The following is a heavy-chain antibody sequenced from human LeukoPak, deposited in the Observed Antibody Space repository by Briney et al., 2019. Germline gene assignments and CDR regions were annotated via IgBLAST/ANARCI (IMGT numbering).Heavy chain of an antibody. J-gene: IGHJ6*03. V-gene: IGHV4-34*01. CDR3: ARLGYCSSTSCSRGYYYYYMDV. D-gene: IGHD2-2*01. CDR1: GGSFSGYY. Sequence: PSETLSLTCAVYGGSFSGYYWSWLRQPPGKGLEWIGEINHSGSTNYNPSLKSRVTISVDTSKNQFSLKLSSVTAADTAVYYCARLGYCSSTSCSRGYYYYYMDVWGKGTTVTVSS. CDR2: INHSGST.